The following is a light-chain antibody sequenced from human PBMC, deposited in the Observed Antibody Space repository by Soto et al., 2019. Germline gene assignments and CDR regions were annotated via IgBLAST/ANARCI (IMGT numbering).Light chain of an antibody. CDR3: SSYTSSSV. V-gene: IGLV2-14*01. CDR1: SSDVGGYNY. Sequence: QSVLTQPASVSGSPGQSITISCTGTSSDVGGYNYVSWYQQHSGKAPKLMIYDVSNRPSGVSNRFSGSKSGNTASLTISGLQAEDEADYYCSSYTSSSVFGTGTKVTVL. J-gene: IGLJ1*01. CDR2: DVS.